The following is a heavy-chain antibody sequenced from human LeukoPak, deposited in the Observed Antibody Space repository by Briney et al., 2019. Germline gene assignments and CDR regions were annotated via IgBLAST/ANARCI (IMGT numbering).Heavy chain of an antibody. CDR3: ARDAGANTVPPERTWYFDY. CDR1: GGTFSSYA. J-gene: IGHJ4*02. CDR2: IIPILGIA. D-gene: IGHD1-1*01. V-gene: IGHV1-69*04. Sequence: SVKVSCKASGGTFSSYAISWVRQAPGQGLEWMGRIIPILGIANYAQKFQGRVTITADKSTSTAYMELSGLRSEDTAVYYCARDAGANTVPPERTWYFDYWGQGTLVTVSS.